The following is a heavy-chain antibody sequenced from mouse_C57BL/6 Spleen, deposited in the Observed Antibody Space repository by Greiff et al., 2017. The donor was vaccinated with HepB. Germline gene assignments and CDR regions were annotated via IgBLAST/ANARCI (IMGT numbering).Heavy chain of an antibody. CDR2: IDPSDSYT. CDR3: ARGGGGDGGYFDV. Sequence: QVQLQQPGAELVMPGASVKLSCKASGYTFTSYWMHWVKQRPGQGLEWIGEIDPSDSYTNYNQKFKGKSTLTVDKSSSTAYMQLSSLTSEDSAVYYCARGGGGDGGYFDVWGTGTTVTVSS. CDR1: GYTFTSYW. J-gene: IGHJ1*03. V-gene: IGHV1-69*01. D-gene: IGHD1-1*02.